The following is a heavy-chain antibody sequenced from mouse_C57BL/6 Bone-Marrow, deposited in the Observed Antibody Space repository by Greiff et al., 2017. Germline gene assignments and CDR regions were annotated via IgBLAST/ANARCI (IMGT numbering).Heavy chain of an antibody. V-gene: IGHV1-63*01. CDR1: GYTFTNYW. CDR3: AREECDGYFRCAY. D-gene: IGHD2-3*01. Sequence: QVQLQQSGAELVRPGTSVKMSCTASGYTFTNYWIGWAKQRPGHGLEWIGDIYPGGGYTNYNEKFKGKATLTADTSSSTAYMQFSSLTSEDSAIYYCAREECDGYFRCAYWGQGTLVTVSA. J-gene: IGHJ3*01. CDR2: IYPGGGYT.